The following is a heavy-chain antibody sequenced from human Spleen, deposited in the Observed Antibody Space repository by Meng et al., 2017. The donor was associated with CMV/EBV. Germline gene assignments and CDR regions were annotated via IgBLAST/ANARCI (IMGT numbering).Heavy chain of an antibody. D-gene: IGHD2-2*01. CDR3: ARDQGYCSSTSCAAYFDY. V-gene: IGHV1-2*02. CDR2: VNPNTGGT. CDR1: GYIFTGYY. Sequence: ASVKVSCKGSGYIFTGYYIHWVRQAPGQGLEWMGWVNPNTGGTNYAQEFQGRVTMGRDTSISTAYMELSRLRSDDTAVYYCARDQGYCSSTSCAAYFDYWGQGTLVTVSS. J-gene: IGHJ4*02.